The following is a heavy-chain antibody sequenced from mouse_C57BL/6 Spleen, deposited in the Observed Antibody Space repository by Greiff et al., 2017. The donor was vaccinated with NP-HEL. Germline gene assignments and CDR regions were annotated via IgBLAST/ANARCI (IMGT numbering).Heavy chain of an antibody. V-gene: IGHV5-4*01. J-gene: IGHJ3*01. CDR1: GFTFSSYA. D-gene: IGHD3-2*02. CDR3: ARGKGSFAY. Sequence: EVQLVESGGGLVKPGGSLKLSCAASGFTFSSYAMSWVRQTPEKRLEWVATISDGGSYTYYPDNVKGRFTISRDNAKNNLYLQMSHLKSEDTAMYYCARGKGSFAYWGQGTLVTVSA. CDR2: ISDGGSYT.